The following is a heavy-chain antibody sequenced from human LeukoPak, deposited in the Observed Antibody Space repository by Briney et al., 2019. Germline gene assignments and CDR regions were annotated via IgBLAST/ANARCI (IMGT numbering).Heavy chain of an antibody. CDR1: GYTFTSYG. V-gene: IGHV1-18*01. Sequence: GASVKVSCKASGYTFTSYGICWVRQAPGQGLEWMGWISTYNGKTNYAQKIQGRVTMTTDTSTSTAYMELRSLRSDDTAVYYCARDFGYSGYEGWFDPWGQGTLVTVSS. D-gene: IGHD5-12*01. CDR3: ARDFGYSGYEGWFDP. J-gene: IGHJ5*02. CDR2: ISTYNGKT.